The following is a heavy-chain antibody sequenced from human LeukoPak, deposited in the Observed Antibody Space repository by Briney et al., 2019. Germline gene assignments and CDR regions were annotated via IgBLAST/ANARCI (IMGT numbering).Heavy chain of an antibody. D-gene: IGHD6-13*01. V-gene: IGHV3-33*06. CDR2: IWYDGSNK. Sequence: GGSLGLSCAASGFTFSSYGMHWVRQAPGKGLEWVAVIWYDGSNKYYADSVKGRFTISRDNSKNTLYLQMNSLRAEDTAVYYCAKSPYSSSWPLYYYYYMDVWGKGTTVTVSS. CDR3: AKSPYSSSWPLYYYYYMDV. J-gene: IGHJ6*03. CDR1: GFTFSSYG.